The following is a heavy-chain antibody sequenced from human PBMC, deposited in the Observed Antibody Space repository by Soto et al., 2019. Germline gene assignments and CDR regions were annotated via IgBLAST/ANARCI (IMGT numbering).Heavy chain of an antibody. CDR2: TYSGGST. V-gene: IGHV3-66*01. Sequence: EVQLVESGGGLVQPGESLRLSCAASGFTVSSNYISWVRQAPGKGLEWVSVTYSGGSTYYADSVKGRFTISRDNSKNTLYLQMNSLRAEDTAVYFCARGANWGSGGGYYFVYWGQGTLVTVSS. J-gene: IGHJ4*02. CDR1: GFTVSSNY. D-gene: IGHD7-27*01. CDR3: ARGANWGSGGGYYFVY.